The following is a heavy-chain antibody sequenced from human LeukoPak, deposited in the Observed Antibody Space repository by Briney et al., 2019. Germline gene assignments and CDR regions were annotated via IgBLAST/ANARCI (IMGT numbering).Heavy chain of an antibody. J-gene: IGHJ4*02. CDR3: ARQTVTTGNLDY. V-gene: IGHV4-39*01. CDR2: IYYSGST. Sequence: PSETLSLTCTVSGGSISSYYWGWIRQPPGKGLEWIGSIYYSGSTYYNPSLKSRVTISVDTSKNQFSLKLSSVTAADTAVYYCARQTVTTGNLDYWGQGTLVTVSS. CDR1: GGSISSYY. D-gene: IGHD4-17*01.